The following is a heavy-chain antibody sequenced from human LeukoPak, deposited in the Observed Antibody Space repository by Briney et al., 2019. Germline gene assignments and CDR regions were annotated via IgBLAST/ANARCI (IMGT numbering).Heavy chain of an antibody. CDR2: IYHSGST. V-gene: IGHV4-30-2*01. D-gene: IGHD3-10*01. CDR3: ARGRGGVDAFDI. J-gene: IGHJ3*02. Sequence: PSETLSLTCAVSGGSTSSGGYSWSWIRQPPGKGLEWIGYIYHSGSTYYNPSLKSRVTISVDRSKNQFSLKLSSVTAADTAVYYCARGRGGVDAFDIWGQGTMVTVSS. CDR1: GGSTSSGGYS.